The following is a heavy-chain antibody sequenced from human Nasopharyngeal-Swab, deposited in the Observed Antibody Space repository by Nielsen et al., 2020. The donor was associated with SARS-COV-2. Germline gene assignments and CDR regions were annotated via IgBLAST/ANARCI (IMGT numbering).Heavy chain of an antibody. CDR1: GFTVSSNH. V-gene: IGHV3-53*01. CDR2: IYSDGST. Sequence: GGSLRLSCEASGFTVSSNHMSWVRQAPGKGLEWVSVIYSDGSTSYADSVKGRFTISRDKSKNTLYLQMNSLRTEDTAVYYCAGKYSNGWYRFWGQGTLVTV. CDR3: AGKYSNGWYRF. J-gene: IGHJ4*02. D-gene: IGHD6-19*01.